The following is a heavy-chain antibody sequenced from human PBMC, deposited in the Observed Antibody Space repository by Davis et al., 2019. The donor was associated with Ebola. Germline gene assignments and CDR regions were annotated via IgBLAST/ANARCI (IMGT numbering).Heavy chain of an antibody. Sequence: SETLSLTCSVSGGSVGSDYWSWIRQSPGKGLEWIAFISNGGRTIYNPSLRGRVTISIDTSKNQFSLEVRSVTAADTAVYYCARVNENCSGGSCYSFGMDVWGQGTTVTVSS. CDR3: ARVNENCSGGSCYSFGMDV. V-gene: IGHV4-59*02. CDR1: GGSVGSDY. J-gene: IGHJ6*02. D-gene: IGHD2-15*01. CDR2: ISNGGRT.